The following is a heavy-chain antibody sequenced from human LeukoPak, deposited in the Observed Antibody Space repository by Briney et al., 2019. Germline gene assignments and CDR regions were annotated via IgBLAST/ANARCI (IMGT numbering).Heavy chain of an antibody. CDR2: IFYSGNT. Sequence: SETLSLTCTVSGGSINSSSYYWGWIRQPPGKGLEWIGSIFYSGNTYDNPSLKSRVTISVDTSKNQFSLKVSSVTAADTAVYYCARVFDSGSQAYFYYMDVWGKGTTVTISS. CDR3: ARVFDSGSQAYFYYMDV. V-gene: IGHV4-39*07. D-gene: IGHD3-10*01. J-gene: IGHJ6*03. CDR1: GGSINSSSYY.